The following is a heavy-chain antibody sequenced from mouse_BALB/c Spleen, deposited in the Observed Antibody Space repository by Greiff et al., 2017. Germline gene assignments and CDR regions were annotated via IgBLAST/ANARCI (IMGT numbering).Heavy chain of an antibody. D-gene: IGHD1-1*01. Sequence: EVHLVESGGGLVKPGGSLKLSCAASGFTFSDYYMYWVRQTPEKRLEWVATISDGGSYTYYPDSVKGRFTISRDNAKNNLYLQMSSLKSEDTAMYYCARAGDAYGWFAYWGQGTLVTVSA. CDR3: ARAGDAYGWFAY. CDR1: GFTFSDYY. J-gene: IGHJ3*01. CDR2: ISDGGSYT. V-gene: IGHV5-4*02.